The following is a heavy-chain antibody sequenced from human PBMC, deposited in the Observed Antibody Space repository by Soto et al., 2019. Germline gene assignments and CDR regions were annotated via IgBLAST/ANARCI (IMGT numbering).Heavy chain of an antibody. CDR2: INPNSGGT. V-gene: IGHV1-2*04. D-gene: IGHD6-19*01. CDR1: GYTFTGYY. Sequence: ASVKVSCKASGYTFTGYYMHWVRQAPGQRLEWMGWINPNSGGTNYAQKFQGWVTMTRDTSISTAYMELSRLRSEDTAVYYCARALNLVGAVAGPNFDYWGQGTLVTVSS. J-gene: IGHJ4*02. CDR3: ARALNLVGAVAGPNFDY.